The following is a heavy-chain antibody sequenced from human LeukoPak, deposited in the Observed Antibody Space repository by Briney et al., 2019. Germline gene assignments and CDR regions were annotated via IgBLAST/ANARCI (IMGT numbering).Heavy chain of an antibody. V-gene: IGHV1-2*02. CDR1: GYTFTGYY. Sequence: ASVKVSRKASGYTFTGYYMHWVRQAPGQGLEWMGWINPNSGGTNYAQKFQGRVTMTRDTSISTAYMELSRLRSDDTAVYYCASQEGLGDYGSGSYDYWGQGTLVTVSS. CDR2: INPNSGGT. J-gene: IGHJ4*02. D-gene: IGHD3-10*01. CDR3: ASQEGLGDYGSGSYDY.